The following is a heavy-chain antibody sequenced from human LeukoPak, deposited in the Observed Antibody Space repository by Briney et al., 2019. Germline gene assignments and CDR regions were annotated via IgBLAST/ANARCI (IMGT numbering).Heavy chain of an antibody. V-gene: IGHV4-39*01. CDR1: GGSISSGGYY. Sequence: SETLSLTCTVSGGSISSGGYYWGWIRQPPGKGLEWIGSIYYSGSTSYNPSLKSRVTISVDTSKNQFSLKLSSVTAADTAVYYCARGVTLIVVVIHDWYFDLWGRGTAFTVSS. D-gene: IGHD3-22*01. CDR3: ARGVTLIVVVIHDWYFDL. J-gene: IGHJ2*01. CDR2: IYYSGST.